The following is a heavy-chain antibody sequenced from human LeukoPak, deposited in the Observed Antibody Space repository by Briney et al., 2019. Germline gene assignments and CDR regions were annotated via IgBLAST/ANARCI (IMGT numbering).Heavy chain of an antibody. J-gene: IGHJ3*02. CDR2: ISAYNGNT. Sequence: GASVKVSCKASGYTFTSYGISWVRQAPGQGLEWMGWISAYNGNTNYAQKLQGRVTMTTDTSTNTAYMELRSLRSDDTAVYYCARGRYPHTSSWYGDAFDIWGQGTMVTVSS. CDR3: ARGRYPHTSSWYGDAFDI. CDR1: GYTFTSYG. D-gene: IGHD6-13*01. V-gene: IGHV1-18*01.